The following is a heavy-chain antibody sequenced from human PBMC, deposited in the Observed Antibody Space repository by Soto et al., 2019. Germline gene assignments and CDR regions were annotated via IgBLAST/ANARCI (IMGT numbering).Heavy chain of an antibody. CDR2: IYWDDDK. V-gene: IGHV2-5*02. D-gene: IGHD6-19*01. Sequence: QITLKESGPTLVKPTQTLTLTCTFSGFSLSTSGGGVGWIRQQPGKALEWLALIYWDDDKRYSPSLNSRLTITKDTSKNQVVLTMTNMDPVDTATYYCARHSSGWMIDYWGQGTMVTVSS. CDR3: ARHSSGWMIDY. CDR1: GFSLSTSGGG. J-gene: IGHJ4*02.